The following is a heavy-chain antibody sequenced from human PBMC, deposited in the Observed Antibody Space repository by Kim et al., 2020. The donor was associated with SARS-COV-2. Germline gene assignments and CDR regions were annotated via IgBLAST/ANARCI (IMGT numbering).Heavy chain of an antibody. J-gene: IGHJ3*02. D-gene: IGHD2-2*01. Sequence: ASVKVSCKASGYTFTSYYLHWVRQAPGQGLEWMGIINPRGYSPDYAQKFQGRITMTRDTSTRTVFMELSSLRSDDTAVYYCARGGLVPTVLGSFDIWGQG. CDR2: INPRGYSP. CDR3: ARGGLVPTVLGSFDI. V-gene: IGHV1-46*01. CDR1: GYTFTSYY.